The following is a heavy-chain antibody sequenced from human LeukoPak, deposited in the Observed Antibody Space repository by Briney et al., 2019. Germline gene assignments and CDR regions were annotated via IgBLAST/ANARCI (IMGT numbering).Heavy chain of an antibody. CDR3: ARRLYSGSYYGRKGYYYMDV. Sequence: PSETLSLTCTVSGGSISSYYWSWIRQPAGKGLEWIGRIYTSGSTNYNPSLKSRVTMSVDTSKNQFSLKLSSVTAADTAVYYCARRLYSGSYYGRKGYYYMDVWGKGTTVTVSS. J-gene: IGHJ6*03. V-gene: IGHV4-4*07. CDR1: GGSISSYY. D-gene: IGHD1-26*01. CDR2: IYTSGST.